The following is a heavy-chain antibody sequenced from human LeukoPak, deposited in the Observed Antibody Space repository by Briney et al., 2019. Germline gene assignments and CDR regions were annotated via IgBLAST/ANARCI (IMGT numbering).Heavy chain of an antibody. V-gene: IGHV4-38-2*01. Sequence: SETLSLTCAVSGYSISSGYYWGWIRQPPGKGLEWIGSIYHSGSTYYNPSLKSRVTISADTSKNQFSLKLSSVTAADTAVYYCARLGVTYYYDSSGSYYFDYWGQGTLVTVSS. D-gene: IGHD3-22*01. CDR1: GYSISSGYY. CDR2: IYHSGST. J-gene: IGHJ4*02. CDR3: ARLGVTYYYDSSGSYYFDY.